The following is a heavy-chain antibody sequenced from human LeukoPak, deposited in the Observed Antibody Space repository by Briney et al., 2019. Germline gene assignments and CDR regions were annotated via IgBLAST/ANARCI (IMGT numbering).Heavy chain of an antibody. CDR2: IRNKAHTFST. CDR1: GFDFGDPE. V-gene: IGHV3-72*01. Sequence: PGGSLRLSCAASGFDFGDPEMDWVRQAPGKGLEWVGSIRNKAHTFSTEYAASVRGRFTVYRDDSKNSLSLQMNSLRSEDTAVYYCVRATQGYFQNWGQGTLVTVSS. CDR3: VRATQGYFQN. J-gene: IGHJ1*01.